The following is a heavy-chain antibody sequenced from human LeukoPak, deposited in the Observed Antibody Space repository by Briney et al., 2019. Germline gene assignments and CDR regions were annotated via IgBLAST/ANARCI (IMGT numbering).Heavy chain of an antibody. CDR1: GFIFSSYS. Sequence: GGSLRLSCAASGFIFSSYSMNWVRQAPGKGLEWVSYISSSSSTIYYTDSVKGRSTISRDNANRMLSLHINSLRVEDSAIYYCARGGKLEPTALASWGQGSLVVVSS. D-gene: IGHD2-21*02. CDR3: ARGGKLEPTALAS. J-gene: IGHJ5*02. CDR2: ISSSSSTI. V-gene: IGHV3-48*04.